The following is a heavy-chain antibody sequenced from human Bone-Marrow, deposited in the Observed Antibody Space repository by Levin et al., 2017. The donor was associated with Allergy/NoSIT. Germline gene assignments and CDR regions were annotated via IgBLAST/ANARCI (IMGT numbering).Heavy chain of an antibody. CDR1: GFTFSSYA. D-gene: IGHD6-19*01. Sequence: LTCAASGFTFSSYAMHWVRQAPGKGLEWVAVISYDGSNKYYADSVKGRFTISRDNSKNTLYLQMNSLRAEDTAVYYCARNLYSSGWYFDYWGQETLVTVSS. J-gene: IGHJ4*02. V-gene: IGHV3-30-3*01. CDR3: ARNLYSSGWYFDY. CDR2: ISYDGSNK.